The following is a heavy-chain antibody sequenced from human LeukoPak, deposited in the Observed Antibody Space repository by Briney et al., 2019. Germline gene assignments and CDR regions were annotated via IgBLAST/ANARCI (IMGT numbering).Heavy chain of an antibody. D-gene: IGHD3-10*01. CDR2: ISPDGKIT. J-gene: IGHJ6*02. V-gene: IGHV3-74*03. CDR3: VYGSGSYYKLYYYYGMDV. CDR1: GFTFSGYW. Sequence: GGSLRLSCTTSGFTFSGYWMHWVRQAPGKGLVWVTRISPDGKITTYADSVKGRFTISRDNSKNTLYLQMNSLRAEDTAVYYCVYGSGSYYKLYYYYGMDVWGQGTTVTVSS.